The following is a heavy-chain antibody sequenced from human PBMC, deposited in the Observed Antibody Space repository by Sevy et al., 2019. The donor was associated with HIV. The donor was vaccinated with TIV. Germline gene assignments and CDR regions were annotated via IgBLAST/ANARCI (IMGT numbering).Heavy chain of an antibody. CDR3: ARSNWVTATNGFSKSYYFDY. CDR1: GDSFSSYF. J-gene: IGHJ4*02. CDR2: INTSGST. D-gene: IGHD7-27*01. V-gene: IGHV4-4*07. Sequence: SETLSLTCTVSGDSFSSYFWAWIRQPAGKGLEWIGRINTSGSTNYNPSLKSRVTMSVDTWKSQFPLKVTSLTAADTAIYFCARSNWVTATNGFSKSYYFDYWGQGSLVTVSS.